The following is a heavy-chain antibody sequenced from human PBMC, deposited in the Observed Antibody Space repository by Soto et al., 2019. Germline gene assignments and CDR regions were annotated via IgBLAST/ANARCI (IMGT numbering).Heavy chain of an antibody. CDR2: INSDGSST. CDR1: GFTFSSYW. CDR3: ARGAMYNWNYDWFDP. Sequence: VQLVESGGGLVQPGGSLRLSCAASGFTFSSYWMHWVRQAPGKGLVWVSRINSDGSSTSYADSVKGRFTISRDNAKNTLYLQMNSLRAEDTAVYYCARGAMYNWNYDWFDPWGQGTLVTVSS. V-gene: IGHV3-74*01. D-gene: IGHD1-7*01. J-gene: IGHJ5*02.